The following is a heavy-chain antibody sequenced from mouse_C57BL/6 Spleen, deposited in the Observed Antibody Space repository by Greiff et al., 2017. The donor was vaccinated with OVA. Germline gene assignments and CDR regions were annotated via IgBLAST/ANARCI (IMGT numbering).Heavy chain of an antibody. Sequence: QVQLQQPGAELVKPGASVKLSCKASGYTFTSYWMQWVKQRPGQGLEWIGEIDPSDSYTNYNQKFKGKATLTVDTSSSTAYMQLSSLTSEDSAVYYWARRGARSYYGNYEGYFDVWGTGTTVTVSS. V-gene: IGHV1-50*01. D-gene: IGHD2-1*01. J-gene: IGHJ1*03. CDR1: GYTFTSYW. CDR3: ARRGARSYYGNYEGYFDV. CDR2: IDPSDSYT.